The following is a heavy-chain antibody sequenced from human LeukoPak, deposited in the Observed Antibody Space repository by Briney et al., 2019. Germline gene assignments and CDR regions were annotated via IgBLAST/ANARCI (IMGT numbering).Heavy chain of an antibody. D-gene: IGHD5-18*01. V-gene: IGHV3-7*01. CDR3: ARDSPERGYSYGPLDNYFDY. CDR2: INQDGSEK. Sequence: GGSLRLSCEAFGFSFSSYNMDWVRQTPGKGLEWVANINQDGSEKYYVDSLKGRFTISRDNAKNSLYLQMNSLRAEDTAVYYCARDSPERGYSYGPLDNYFDYWGQGTLVTVSS. J-gene: IGHJ4*02. CDR1: GFSFSSYN.